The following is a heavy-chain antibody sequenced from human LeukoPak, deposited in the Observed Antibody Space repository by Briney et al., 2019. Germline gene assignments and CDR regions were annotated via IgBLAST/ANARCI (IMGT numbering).Heavy chain of an antibody. D-gene: IGHD3-9*01. V-gene: IGHV3-33*01. CDR1: GFTFSSYG. CDR2: IWYDGSNK. CDR3: ARDLGQFADILPGYYSPAGY. Sequence: GRSLRLSCAASGFTFSSYGMHWVRQAPGKGLEWVAVIWYDGSNKYYADSVKGRFTISRDNSKNTLYLQMNSLRAEDTAVYYCARDLGQFADILPGYYSPAGYWGQGTLVTVSS. J-gene: IGHJ4*02.